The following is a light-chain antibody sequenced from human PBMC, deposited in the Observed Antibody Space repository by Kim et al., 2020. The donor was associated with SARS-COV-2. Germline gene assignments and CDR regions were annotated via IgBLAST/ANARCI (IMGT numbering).Light chain of an antibody. CDR3: HQYNTYPWT. J-gene: IGKJ1*01. CDR1: QSISNW. Sequence: AAIGDRVTSTCRASQSISNWLAWYQQKPGKAPKLLIYKSSTLQSGDPSRFSASRSDTEFSLTIGSLQPDDFGTYYCHQYNTYPWTFGQGTKVDIK. V-gene: IGKV1-5*03. CDR2: KSS.